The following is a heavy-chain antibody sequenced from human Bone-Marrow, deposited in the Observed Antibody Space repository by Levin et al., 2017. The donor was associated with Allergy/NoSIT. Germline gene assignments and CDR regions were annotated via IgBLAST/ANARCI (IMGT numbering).Heavy chain of an antibody. V-gene: IGHV3-48*01. CDR1: GFTFSSYS. Sequence: GESLKISCAASGFTFSSYSMSWVRQAPGKGLEWVSYITTSSTIIYYSDSLKGRFTISRDNAKNSLYLQMNSLRAEDTAVYYCARVGYHNYAMDVCGQGTTVTVSS. J-gene: IGHJ6*02. CDR3: ARVGYHNYAMDV. CDR2: ITTSSTII.